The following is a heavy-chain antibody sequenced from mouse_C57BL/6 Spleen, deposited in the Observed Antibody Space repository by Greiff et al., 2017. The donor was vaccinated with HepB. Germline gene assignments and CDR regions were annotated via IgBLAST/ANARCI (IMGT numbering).Heavy chain of an antibody. D-gene: IGHD2-5*01. CDR3: ARQDSNSFDY. Sequence: EVKLVESGGDLVKPGGSLKLSCAASGFTFSSYGMSWVRQTPDKRLEWVATISSGGSYTYYPDSVKGRFTISRDNAKNTLYLQMSSLKSEDTAMYYCARQDSNSFDYWGQGTTLTVSS. CDR2: ISSGGSYT. CDR1: GFTFSSYG. J-gene: IGHJ2*01. V-gene: IGHV5-6*02.